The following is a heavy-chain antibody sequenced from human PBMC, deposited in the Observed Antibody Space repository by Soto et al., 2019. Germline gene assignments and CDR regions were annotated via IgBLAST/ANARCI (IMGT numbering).Heavy chain of an antibody. CDR1: GFTFNVYG. Sequence: QVQLVQSGAEVKNPGSSVRVSCKTSGFTFNVYGIHWVRQAPGQGLEWMGGLIPIYDEPNYAQKFQGRVTITADKSTTTVYLELSSLRSEDTAVYFCARVRDPHLDHYGLDVWGQGTPVTGSS. CDR3: ARVRDPHLDHYGLDV. V-gene: IGHV1-69*06. J-gene: IGHJ6*02. CDR2: LIPIYDEP.